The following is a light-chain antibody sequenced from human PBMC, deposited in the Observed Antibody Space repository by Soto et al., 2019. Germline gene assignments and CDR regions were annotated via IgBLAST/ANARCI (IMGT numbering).Light chain of an antibody. V-gene: IGLV2-14*01. CDR3: SSQAVSSTLV. J-gene: IGLJ2*01. CDR2: DVS. Sequence: QSVLNQPASVSGSPGQSITISCTGTSSDIGGYNYVSWYQQHPGKAPKLMIYDVSNRPSGVSNRFSGSKSGNTASLTISGLQAEDEADYYCSSQAVSSTLVFGGGTKVTVL. CDR1: SSDIGGYNY.